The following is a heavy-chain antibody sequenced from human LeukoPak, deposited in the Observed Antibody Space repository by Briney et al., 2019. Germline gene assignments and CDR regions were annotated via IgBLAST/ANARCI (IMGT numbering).Heavy chain of an antibody. CDR2: IYYSGST. V-gene: IGHV4-59*01. Sequence: SETLSLTCTVSGGSISSYYWSWIRQPPGKGLEWIGYIYYSGSTNYNPSLKSRVTISVDTSKNQFSLKLSSVTAADTAVYYCARTRFGESDAFDIWGQGTMVTVSS. D-gene: IGHD3-10*01. CDR3: ARTRFGESDAFDI. CDR1: GGSISSYY. J-gene: IGHJ3*02.